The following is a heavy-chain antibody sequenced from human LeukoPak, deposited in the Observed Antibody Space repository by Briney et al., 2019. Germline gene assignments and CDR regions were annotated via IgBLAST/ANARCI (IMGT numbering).Heavy chain of an antibody. CDR2: INHSGST. CDR1: GGSFSGYY. CDR3: ARDQYSSSWYPYYYYGMDV. Sequence: PSETLSLTCAVYGGSFSGYYWSWIRQPPGKGLEWIGEINHSGSTNYNPSLKSRVTISVDTSKNQFSLKLSSVTAADTAVYYCARDQYSSSWYPYYYYGMDVWGQGTTVTVSS. J-gene: IGHJ6*02. D-gene: IGHD6-13*01. V-gene: IGHV4-34*01.